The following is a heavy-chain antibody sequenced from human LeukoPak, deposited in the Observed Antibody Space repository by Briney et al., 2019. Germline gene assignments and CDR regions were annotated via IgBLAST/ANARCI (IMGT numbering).Heavy chain of an antibody. CDR1: GFTFSSYA. J-gene: IGHJ4*02. CDR2: ISYDGSNK. D-gene: IGHD3-16*01. Sequence: PGGSLRLSCAASGFTFSSYAMHWVRQAPGKGLEWVAVISYDGSNKYYADSVKGRFTISRDNSKNTLYLQMNSLRAEDTAVYYCARGGLQGYFDYWGQGTLVTVSS. CDR3: ARGGLQGYFDY. V-gene: IGHV3-30-3*01.